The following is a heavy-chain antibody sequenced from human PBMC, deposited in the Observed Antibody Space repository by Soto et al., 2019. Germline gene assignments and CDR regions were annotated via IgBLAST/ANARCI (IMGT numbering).Heavy chain of an antibody. CDR1: GGSISSGGYY. CDR2: IYYSGST. CDR3: ARAGIVVVPAAKDPGYYGMDV. D-gene: IGHD2-2*01. J-gene: IGHJ6*02. Sequence: QVQLQESGPGLVKPSQTLSLTCTVSGGSISSGGYYWSWIRQHLGKGLEWIGYIYYSGSTYYNPSLKSRVTISVDTSKNQFSLELSSVTAADTAVYYCARAGIVVVPAAKDPGYYGMDVWGQGTTVTVSS. V-gene: IGHV4-31*03.